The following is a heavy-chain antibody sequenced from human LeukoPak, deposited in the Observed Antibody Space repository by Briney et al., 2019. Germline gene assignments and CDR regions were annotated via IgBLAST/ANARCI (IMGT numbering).Heavy chain of an antibody. D-gene: IGHD3-22*01. CDR1: GFTVSSNY. CDR3: AKDPRPTYYYDSSGYSTGAFDI. CDR2: IYSGGST. Sequence: GGSLRLSCAASGFTVSSNYMSWVRQAPGKGLEWVSVIYSGGSTYYADSVKGRFTISRDNSKNTLYLQMNSLRAEDTAVYYCAKDPRPTYYYDSSGYSTGAFDIWGQGTMVTVSS. V-gene: IGHV3-53*01. J-gene: IGHJ3*02.